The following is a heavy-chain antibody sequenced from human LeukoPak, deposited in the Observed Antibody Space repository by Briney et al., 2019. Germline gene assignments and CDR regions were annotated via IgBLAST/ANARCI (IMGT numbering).Heavy chain of an antibody. CDR3: ARAAAGTNDY. V-gene: IGHV4-59*01. Sequence: SETLSLTCTVSGGSISSYYWSWIRQPPGKGLEWIGYIYYSGNTYYSPSLKSRVTISVDTSKNQFSLKLSSVTAADTAVYYCARAAAGTNDYWGQGTLVTVSS. CDR2: IYYSGNT. D-gene: IGHD1-7*01. J-gene: IGHJ4*02. CDR1: GGSISSYY.